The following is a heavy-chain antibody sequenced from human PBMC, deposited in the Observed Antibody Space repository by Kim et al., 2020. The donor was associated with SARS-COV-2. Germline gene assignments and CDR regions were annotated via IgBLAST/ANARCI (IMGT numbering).Heavy chain of an antibody. CDR2: TYYRSKWYN. CDR1: GDSVSSNSAA. J-gene: IGHJ6*02. D-gene: IGHD6-19*01. CDR3: ARDSGSGWYSVHYYGMDV. Sequence: SQTLSLTCAISGDSVSSNSAAWNWIRQSPSRGLEWLGRTYYRSKWYNDYAVSVKSRITINPDTSKNQFSLQLNSVTPEDTAVYYCARDSGSGWYSVHYYGMDVWGQGTTVTVSS. V-gene: IGHV6-1*01.